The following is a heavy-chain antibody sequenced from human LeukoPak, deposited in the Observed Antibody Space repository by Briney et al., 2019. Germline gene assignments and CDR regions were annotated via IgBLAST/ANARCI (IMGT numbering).Heavy chain of an antibody. CDR3: AAASNTIFGVVTPYYFDY. J-gene: IGHJ4*02. D-gene: IGHD3-3*01. Sequence: SETLSLTCTVSGGSISSYYWSWIRQPPGKGLEWIGYIYYSGSTNYNPSLKSRVTISVDTSKNQFSLKLSSVTAADTAVYYCAAASNTIFGVVTPYYFDYWGQGTLVTVSS. V-gene: IGHV4-59*12. CDR2: IYYSGST. CDR1: GGSISSYY.